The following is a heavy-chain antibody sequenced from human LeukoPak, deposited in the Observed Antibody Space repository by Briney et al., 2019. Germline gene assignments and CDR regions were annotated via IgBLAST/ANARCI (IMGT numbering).Heavy chain of an antibody. Sequence: SETLSLTCTVSGYSISSGYYWGWIRQPPGKGLEWIGSIYHSGSTYYNPSLKSRVTISVDTSKNQFSLKLSSVTAADTAVYYCARGIVVVVAATDYFDYWGQGTLVTVSS. CDR3: ARGIVVVVAATDYFDY. CDR1: GYSISSGYY. CDR2: IYHSGST. J-gene: IGHJ4*02. V-gene: IGHV4-38-2*02. D-gene: IGHD2-15*01.